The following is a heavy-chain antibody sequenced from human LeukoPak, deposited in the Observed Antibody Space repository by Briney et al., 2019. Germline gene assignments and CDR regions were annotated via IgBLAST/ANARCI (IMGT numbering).Heavy chain of an antibody. CDR1: GYTFTGYC. D-gene: IGHD1-26*01. CDR2: INPNSGGT. Sequence: ASVKVSCKASGYTFTGYCMHWVRQAPGQGLEWMGWINPNSGGTNYAQKFQGRVTMTRDTSISTAYMELSRLRSDDTAVYYCARDKRRSGSGPFDYWGQGTLVTVSS. CDR3: ARDKRRSGSGPFDY. J-gene: IGHJ4*02. V-gene: IGHV1-2*02.